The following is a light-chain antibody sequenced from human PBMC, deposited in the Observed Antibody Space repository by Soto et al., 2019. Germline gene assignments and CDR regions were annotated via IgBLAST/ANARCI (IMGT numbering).Light chain of an antibody. CDR2: DNN. CDR1: SSNIGNNY. CDR3: GTWDSSLSAGV. V-gene: IGLV1-51*01. Sequence: QSVLTQPPSVSAAPGQTVNISSSGSSSNIGNNYVSWYQHLPGTAPKLLIYDNNKRPSGIPDRFSGSKSGTSATLGITGLQTGDEADYYCGTWDSSLSAGVFGGGTKVTVL. J-gene: IGLJ2*01.